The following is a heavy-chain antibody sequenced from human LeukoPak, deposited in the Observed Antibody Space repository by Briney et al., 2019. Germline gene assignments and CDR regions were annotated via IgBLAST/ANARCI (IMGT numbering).Heavy chain of an antibody. D-gene: IGHD2-21*01. CDR3: AKERDIVVVIAPGHFDY. CDR1: GFTFSSYG. CDR2: IRYDGSNK. V-gene: IGHV3-30*02. Sequence: GGSLRLSCAASGFTFSSYGMHWVRQAPGKGLEWVAFIRYDGSNKYYADSVKGRFTISRDNSKNTLYLQMNSLRAEDTAVYYCAKERDIVVVIAPGHFDYWGQGTLVTVSS. J-gene: IGHJ4*02.